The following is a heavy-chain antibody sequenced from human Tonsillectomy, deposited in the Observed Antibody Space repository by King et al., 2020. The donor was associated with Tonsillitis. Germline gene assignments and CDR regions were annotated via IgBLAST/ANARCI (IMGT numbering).Heavy chain of an antibody. Sequence: GGGGGRAGGARRRSWAASGFTCSSYAMSWVRQAPGKGLDWVSGISGSGGSTYYADSVKGRFTISRDHSKNTLYLQMNSLRAADTAVYYCAKDNGYWNDGYYYHYGMDVWGQGTTVTVSS. J-gene: IGHJ6*02. V-gene: IGHV3-23*01. CDR2: ISGSGGST. CDR1: GFTCSSYA. D-gene: IGHD1-1*01. CDR3: AKDNGYWNDGYYYHYGMDV.